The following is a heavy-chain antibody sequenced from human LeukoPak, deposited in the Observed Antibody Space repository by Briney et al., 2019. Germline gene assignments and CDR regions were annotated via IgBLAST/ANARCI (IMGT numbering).Heavy chain of an antibody. CDR2: IYYSGST. J-gene: IGHJ6*03. Sequence: PSETLSPTCTVSGGSISSHYWSWIRQPPGKGLEWIGYIYYSGSTNYNPSLKSRVTISVDTSKNQFSLKLSSVTAADTAVYYCARAYYDFWSGYPKEYYYYMDVWGKGTTVTVSS. CDR1: GGSISSHY. D-gene: IGHD3-3*01. CDR3: ARAYYDFWSGYPKEYYYYMDV. V-gene: IGHV4-59*11.